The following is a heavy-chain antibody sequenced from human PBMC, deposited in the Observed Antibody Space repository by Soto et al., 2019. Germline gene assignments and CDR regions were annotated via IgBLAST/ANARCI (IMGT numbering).Heavy chain of an antibody. J-gene: IGHJ4*02. D-gene: IGHD2-21*01. CDR2: IYPGGNP. CDR1: GFTVSDHY. V-gene: IGHV3-66*01. CDR3: ARPTDPDCGGECYSCPLDY. Sequence: DVQVVESGGGLVQPGGSLRLSCTVSGFTVSDHYMSWVRQAPGKGLEWVSVIYPGGNPYYPASVKGRFTISRDDSRNTLHLQMIILRFEDTAVYYCARPTDPDCGGECYSCPLDYWGQGSLVTVSP.